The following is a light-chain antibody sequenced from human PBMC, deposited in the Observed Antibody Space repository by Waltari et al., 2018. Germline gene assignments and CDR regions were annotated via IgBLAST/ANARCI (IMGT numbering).Light chain of an antibody. CDR1: SGHSSNV. J-gene: IGLJ3*02. Sequence: QLVLTQSPSASTSLGASVKLTCTLSSGHSSNVVAWLQQRPEKGPRYLMKVNSDGSHSRGDEIPDRFSGSSSGAGRYLTISNLQSEDEADYYCQTGGHGTWVFGGGTGLTVV. CDR3: QTGGHGTWV. CDR2: VNSDGSH. V-gene: IGLV4-69*01.